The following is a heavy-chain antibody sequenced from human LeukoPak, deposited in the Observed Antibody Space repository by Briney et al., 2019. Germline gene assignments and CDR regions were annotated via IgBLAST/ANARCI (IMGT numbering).Heavy chain of an antibody. J-gene: IGHJ4*02. CDR3: ARYKRARGDPRGLLWDD. Sequence: GGSLRLSCAASGFTFSSYWMRCVRAAPGEGLEWGANIKQDGSEKYYADSVKGRSTTSRDNAKNSLYLQMNSLRAEDTAVYYCARYKRARGDPRGLLWDDWGQGTLVTVSS. CDR2: IKQDGSEK. D-gene: IGHD4-17*01. CDR1: GFTFSSYW. V-gene: IGHV3-7*03.